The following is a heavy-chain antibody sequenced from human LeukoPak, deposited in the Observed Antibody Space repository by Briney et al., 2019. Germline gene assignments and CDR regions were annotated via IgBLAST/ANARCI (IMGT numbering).Heavy chain of an antibody. D-gene: IGHD6-13*01. Sequence: GGSLRLSCAASGFTFSSYAMHWVRQAPGKGLEWVAIISYDGSNKYYADSVKGRFTISRDNSKNTLYLQMNSLRAEDTAVYYCARSGSSSWYLHYFDYWGQGTLVTVSS. V-gene: IGHV3-30-3*01. CDR3: ARSGSSSWYLHYFDY. J-gene: IGHJ4*02. CDR2: ISYDGSNK. CDR1: GFTFSSYA.